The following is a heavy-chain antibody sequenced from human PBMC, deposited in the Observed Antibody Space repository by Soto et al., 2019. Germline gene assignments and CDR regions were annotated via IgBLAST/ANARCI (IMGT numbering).Heavy chain of an antibody. D-gene: IGHD6-19*01. CDR1: GFSLSTSGLG. V-gene: IGHV2-5*01. CDR2: LYWNDDK. Sequence: QITLKESGPTLVRPTQPLTLTCTFSGFSLSTSGLGVGWIRQPPGKALDWLALLYWNDDKRYSPSLKARLTITKDSSKNQVVLTMTNMDPVDTATYDCAHRPSGWYLFDYWGQGTLVTVSS. J-gene: IGHJ4*02. CDR3: AHRPSGWYLFDY.